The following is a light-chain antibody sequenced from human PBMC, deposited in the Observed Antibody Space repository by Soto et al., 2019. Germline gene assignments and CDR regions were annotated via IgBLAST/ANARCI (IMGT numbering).Light chain of an antibody. V-gene: IGKV1-27*01. CDR3: QKYNSAPLT. Sequence: DIQMTQSPSSLSASVGDRVTITCRASLTISNYLAWYQQKPGQIPNLLIYAASTLQAGVPSRFSGSGSGTDFTLTISRLQPEDVAAYYCQKYNSAPLTFGGGTKVEIK. CDR1: LTISNY. CDR2: AAS. J-gene: IGKJ4*01.